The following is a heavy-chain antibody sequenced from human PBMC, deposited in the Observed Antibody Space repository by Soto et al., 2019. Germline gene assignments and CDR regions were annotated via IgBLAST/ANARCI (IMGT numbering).Heavy chain of an antibody. Sequence: QVQLQESGPGLVKPSETLSLTCTVSGGSVSSGIYYWTWIRQSSGKGPEWIGYIYYSGTTSYNPSLKSRVTMSRDTSKNLFSLELNSVTAADTAVYYCARGRYSYGHFDFWGRGTLVTVSS. CDR3: ARGRYSYGHFDF. D-gene: IGHD5-18*01. CDR2: IYYSGTT. J-gene: IGHJ4*02. CDR1: GGSVSSGIYY. V-gene: IGHV4-61*01.